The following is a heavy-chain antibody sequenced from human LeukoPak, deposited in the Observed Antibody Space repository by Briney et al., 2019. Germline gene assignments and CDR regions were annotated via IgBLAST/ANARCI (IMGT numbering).Heavy chain of an antibody. CDR1: GFTFSSYS. J-gene: IGHJ6*03. CDR2: IKQDGSEK. CDR3: AIDQTKWEPLRRRDYYYMDV. D-gene: IGHD1-26*01. V-gene: IGHV3-7*01. Sequence: GGCLRLSCAASGFTFSSYSMNWVRQAPGKGLEWVANIKQDGSEKYYVDSVKGRFTISRDNAKNSLYLQMNSLRAEDTAVYYCAIDQTKWEPLRRRDYYYMDVWGKGTTVTVSS.